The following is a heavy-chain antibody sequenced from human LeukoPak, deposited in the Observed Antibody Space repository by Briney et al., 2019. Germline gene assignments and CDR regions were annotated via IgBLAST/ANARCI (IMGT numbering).Heavy chain of an antibody. V-gene: IGHV3-33*01. Sequence: GGSLRLSCAASGFTFSSYGMHWVRQAPGKGLEWVAVIWYDGSNKYYADSVKGRFTISRDNSKNTLYLQMNSLRAEDTAVYYCARDPNYYDSSGYYRGGDAFDIWGQGTMVTVSS. D-gene: IGHD3-22*01. CDR3: ARDPNYYDSSGYYRGGDAFDI. CDR2: IWYDGSNK. J-gene: IGHJ3*02. CDR1: GFTFSSYG.